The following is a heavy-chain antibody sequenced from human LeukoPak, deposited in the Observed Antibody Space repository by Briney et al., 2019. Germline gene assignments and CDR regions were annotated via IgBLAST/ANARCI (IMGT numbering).Heavy chain of an antibody. V-gene: IGHV4-30-2*01. CDR1: GASMSSHGYS. Sequence: SQTLSLTCAVSGASMSSHGYSWSWIRQPPGKGLEFIGYIYHDGNTYYNPSLNSRVSISVDMSKNQFSLKLSSVTAADTAVYFCATTPNFGSGYPRYFFDYWGQGIPVTVSS. CDR2: IYHDGNT. CDR3: ATTPNFGSGYPRYFFDY. J-gene: IGHJ4*02. D-gene: IGHD3-22*01.